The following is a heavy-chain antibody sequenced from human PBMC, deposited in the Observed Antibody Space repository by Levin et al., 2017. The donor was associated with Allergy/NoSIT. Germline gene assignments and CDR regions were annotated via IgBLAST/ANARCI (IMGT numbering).Heavy chain of an antibody. CDR3: ARERGVGYCSGGSCPPGAFDS. CDR2: ISSSSSYI. CDR1: GFTFSSYS. D-gene: IGHD2-15*01. V-gene: IGHV3-21*01. Sequence: GGSLRLSCAASGFTFSSYSMNWVRQAPGKGLEWVSSISSSSSYIYYADSVKGRFTISRDNAKNSLYLQMNSLRAEDTAVYYCARERGVGYCSGGSCPPGAFDSWGQGTMVTVSS. J-gene: IGHJ3*02.